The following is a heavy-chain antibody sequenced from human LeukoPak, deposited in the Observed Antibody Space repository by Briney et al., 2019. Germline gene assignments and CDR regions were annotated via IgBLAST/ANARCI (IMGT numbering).Heavy chain of an antibody. CDR1: GFTFSSYA. CDR2: ISGSGGST. J-gene: IGHJ4*02. D-gene: IGHD6-6*01. Sequence: GGSLRLSCAASGFTFSSYAMSWVRQAPGKGLEWVSAISGSGGSTYYADSVKGRFTISRDNSKNTLHLQMNSLRAEDTAVYYCAKDYTARPQNFDYWGQGTLVTVSS. V-gene: IGHV3-23*01. CDR3: AKDYTARPQNFDY.